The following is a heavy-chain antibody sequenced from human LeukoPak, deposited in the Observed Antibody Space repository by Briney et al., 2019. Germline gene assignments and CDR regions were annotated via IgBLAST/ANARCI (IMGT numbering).Heavy chain of an antibody. D-gene: IGHD6-19*01. V-gene: IGHV3-23*01. CDR1: GFTFSTYA. CDR2: IGGGGGGT. Sequence: PGGSLRPSCAASGFTFSTYAMSWVRQAPGKVLEWVSTIGGGGGGTYYADSVKGRFTISRDTSKHTLFLQMNSLRAEDTAVYCCARNDFGSGWLGDYWCQGTLVTVFS. CDR3: ARNDFGSGWLGDY. J-gene: IGHJ4*02.